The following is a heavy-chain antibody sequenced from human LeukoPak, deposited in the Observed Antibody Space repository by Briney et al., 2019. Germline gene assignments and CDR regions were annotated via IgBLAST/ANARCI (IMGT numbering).Heavy chain of an antibody. CDR1: GGTFSSYA. J-gene: IGHJ4*02. CDR2: ITPIFGTA. Sequence: SVKVSCKASGGTFSSYAISWVRQAPGQGLEWMGGITPIFGTANYAQKFQGRVTITTDESTSTAYMELSSLRSEDTAVYYCATVAVAGMFSSYFDYWGQGTLVTVSS. CDR3: ATVAVAGMFSSYFDY. D-gene: IGHD6-19*01. V-gene: IGHV1-69*05.